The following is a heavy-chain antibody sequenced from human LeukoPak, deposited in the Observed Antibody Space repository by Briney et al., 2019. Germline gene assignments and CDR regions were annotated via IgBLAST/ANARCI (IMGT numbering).Heavy chain of an antibody. CDR1: GGSISSYY. Sequence: PSETLSLTCTVSGGSISSYYWSWIRQPPGKGLEWIGYIYTSGSTNYNPSLKSRVTISVDTSKSQFSLKLSSVTAADTAVYYCARHGYYDFWNTDEGDAFDIWGQGTMVTVSS. CDR3: ARHGYYDFWNTDEGDAFDI. D-gene: IGHD3-3*01. J-gene: IGHJ3*02. CDR2: IYTSGST. V-gene: IGHV4-4*09.